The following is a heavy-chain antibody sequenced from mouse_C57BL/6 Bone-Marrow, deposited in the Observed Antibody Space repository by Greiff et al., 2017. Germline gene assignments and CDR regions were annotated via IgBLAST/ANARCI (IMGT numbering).Heavy chain of an antibody. J-gene: IGHJ2*01. V-gene: IGHV5-17*01. D-gene: IGHD4-1*01. Sequence: EVHLVESGGGLVKPGGSLKLSCAASGFTFSDYGMHWVRQAPEKGLEWVAYISSGSSTIYYADTVKGRFTISRDNAKNTLFLQMTSLRSEDTAMYYCARGASLPGTTFDYWGQGTTLTVSS. CDR1: GFTFSDYG. CDR3: ARGASLPGTTFDY. CDR2: ISSGSSTI.